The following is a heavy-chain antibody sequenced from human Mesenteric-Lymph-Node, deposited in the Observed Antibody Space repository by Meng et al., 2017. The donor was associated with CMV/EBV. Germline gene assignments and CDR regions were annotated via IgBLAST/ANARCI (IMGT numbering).Heavy chain of an antibody. CDR3: ARRVSFVVPAAIRFAFDI. Sequence: SETLSLTCTVSGGSISSRSYYWGWIRQPPGKGLEWIGEINHSGSTNYNPSLKSRVTMSVDTSKNQFSVKLSSVTAADTAVYYCARRVSFVVPAAIRFAFDIWGQGTMVTVSS. J-gene: IGHJ3*02. V-gene: IGHV4-39*07. CDR2: INHSGST. D-gene: IGHD2-2*01. CDR1: GGSISSRSYY.